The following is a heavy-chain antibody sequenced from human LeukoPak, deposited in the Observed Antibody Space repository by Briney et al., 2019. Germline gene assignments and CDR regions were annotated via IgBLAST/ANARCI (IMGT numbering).Heavy chain of an antibody. Sequence: GGSLRLSCAASGFTFSSYAMSWVRQAPGKGLEWVSAISGSGGSTYYADSVKGRFTISRDNSKNTLYLQMNSLRAEDTAVYYCATSGYSSSTYYFDYWGQGTLVTVSS. CDR2: ISGSGGST. J-gene: IGHJ4*02. CDR3: ATSGYSSSTYYFDY. V-gene: IGHV3-23*01. CDR1: GFTFSSYA. D-gene: IGHD6-13*01.